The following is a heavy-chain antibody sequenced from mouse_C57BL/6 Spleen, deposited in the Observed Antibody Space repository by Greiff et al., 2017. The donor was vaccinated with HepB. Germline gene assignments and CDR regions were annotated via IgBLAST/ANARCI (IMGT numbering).Heavy chain of an antibody. CDR1: GYTFTDYE. CDR2: IDPETGGT. D-gene: IGHD1-1*01. V-gene: IGHV1-15*01. CDR3: TKVDYGSSLYYFDY. Sequence: QVQLQQSGAELVRPGASVTLSCKASGYTFTDYEMHWVKQTPVHGLEWIGAIDPETGGTAYNQKFKGKAILTADKSSSTAYMELRSLTSEDSAVYYCTKVDYGSSLYYFDYWGQGTTLTVSS. J-gene: IGHJ2*01.